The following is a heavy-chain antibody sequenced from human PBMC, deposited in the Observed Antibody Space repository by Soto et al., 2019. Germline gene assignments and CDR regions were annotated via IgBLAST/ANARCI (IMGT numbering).Heavy chain of an antibody. CDR3: ARVNQLLSYYYYGMDV. CDR2: IYYSGNT. J-gene: IGHJ6*02. CDR1: GGSISSYY. D-gene: IGHD1-1*01. V-gene: IGHV4-59*12. Sequence: SETLSLTCTVSGGSISSYYWSWIRQPPGKGLEWIGYIYYSGNTNYNPSLKSRVTISVDRSKNQFSLKLSSVTAADTAVYYCARVNQLLSYYYYGMDVWGQGTTVTVSS.